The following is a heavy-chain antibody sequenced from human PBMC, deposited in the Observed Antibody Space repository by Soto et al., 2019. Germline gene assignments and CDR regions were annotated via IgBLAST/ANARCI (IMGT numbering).Heavy chain of an antibody. CDR3: ARNDVYDMDV. V-gene: IGHV4-4*02. Sequence: QVQLQESGPGLVKPSGTLSLTCAVSGASISSSYWWSWVRQPPGKGLEWIGEIHHSTGTNSNPSLTSPVTISLDTSTTQLFLRLTSVTVSTTTVYFCARNDVYDMDVWCQGTTVTLSS. CDR1: GASISSSYW. D-gene: IGHD3-16*01. CDR2: IHHSTGT. J-gene: IGHJ6*02.